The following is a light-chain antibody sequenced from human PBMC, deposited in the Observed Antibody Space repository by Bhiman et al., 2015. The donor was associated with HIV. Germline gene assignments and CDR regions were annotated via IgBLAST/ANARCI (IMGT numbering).Light chain of an antibody. V-gene: IGLV3-21*01. J-gene: IGLJ1*01. CDR3: SSLTSSLTYV. CDR1: DIGSKI. CDR2: YDG. Sequence: SYMLTQPPSVSVAPGKTATITCGGNDIGSKIVHWYQQKPGQAPLLVISYDGDRPSGIPERFSGSKSGNTATLTISRAEAEDEADYYCSSLTSSLTYVFGTGTNVTVL.